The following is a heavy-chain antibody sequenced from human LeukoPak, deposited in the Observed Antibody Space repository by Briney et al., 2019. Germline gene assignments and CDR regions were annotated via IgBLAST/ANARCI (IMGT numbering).Heavy chain of an antibody. D-gene: IGHD3-3*01. CDR3: AKDYNYDFWSGLPGSFDY. J-gene: IGHJ4*02. V-gene: IGHV3-9*01. CDR2: ISWSSGSI. CDR1: GSTFDDYA. Sequence: GRSLRLSCAASGSTFDDYAMHWVRQAPGKGLEWVSGISWSSGSIGYADSVKGRFTISRDNAKNSLYLQMNSLRAEDTALYYCAKDYNYDFWSGLPGSFDYWVQGTLVTVSS.